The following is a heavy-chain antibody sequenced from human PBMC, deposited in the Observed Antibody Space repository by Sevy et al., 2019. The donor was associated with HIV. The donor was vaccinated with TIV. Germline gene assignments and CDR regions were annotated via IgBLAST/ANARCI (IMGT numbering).Heavy chain of an antibody. Sequence: GGSLRLSCAASGFTFSNAWMSWVRQAPGKGLEWVGRIKSKTDGGPTDYAAPVKGRFTISRDDSKNTLYLQTNSLKTEDTAVYYCTTDGAVVTKDYWGQGTLVTVSS. CDR3: TTDGAVVTKDY. J-gene: IGHJ4*02. CDR1: GFTFSNAW. V-gene: IGHV3-15*01. CDR2: IKSKTDGGPT. D-gene: IGHD2-21*02.